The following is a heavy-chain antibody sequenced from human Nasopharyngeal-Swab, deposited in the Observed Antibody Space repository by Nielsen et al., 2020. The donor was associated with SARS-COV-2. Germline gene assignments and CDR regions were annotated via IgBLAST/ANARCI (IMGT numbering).Heavy chain of an antibody. D-gene: IGHD3-22*01. CDR3: ARGFYDSSGYVEDAFDI. J-gene: IGHJ3*02. Sequence: LKISCAASGFTFSSYDMHWVRQATGKGLEWVSAIGTAGDTYYPGSVKGRFTISRENAKNSLYLQMNSLRAEDTAVYYCARGFYDSSGYVEDAFDIWGQGTMVTASS. CDR2: IGTAGDT. CDR1: GFTFSSYD. V-gene: IGHV3-13*01.